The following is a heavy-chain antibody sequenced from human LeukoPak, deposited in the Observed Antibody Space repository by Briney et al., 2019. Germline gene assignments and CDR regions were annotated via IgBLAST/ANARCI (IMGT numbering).Heavy chain of an antibody. D-gene: IGHD6-6*01. J-gene: IGHJ4*02. CDR1: GFTFGDYA. V-gene: IGHV3-49*03. CDR3: TRFNFGPSIAVGY. CDR2: IRSKAYGGTT. Sequence: GGSLRLSCTASGFTFGDYAMSWFRQAPGKGLEWVGLIRSKAYGGTTEYAASVKGRFTTSRDDSKSIAYLQMNSLKTEDTAVYYCTRFNFGPSIAVGYWGQGTLVTVSS.